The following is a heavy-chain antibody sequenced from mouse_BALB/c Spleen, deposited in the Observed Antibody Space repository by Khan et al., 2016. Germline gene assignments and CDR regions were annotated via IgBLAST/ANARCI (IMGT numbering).Heavy chain of an antibody. CDR1: GFSLTHYG. D-gene: IGHD2-14*01. CDR3: AREENYRYGGFAY. V-gene: IGHV2-9*02. CDR2: IWAGGGT. J-gene: IGHJ3*01. Sequence: VQLQESGPGLVAPSQSLSITCTVSGFSLTHYGVHWVRQPPGKGLEWLGIIWAGGGTNYNSALMSRLSISKDNSKSIVSLKRNSLQTEDTATYYCAREENYRYGGFAYWGQGTLVTVSA.